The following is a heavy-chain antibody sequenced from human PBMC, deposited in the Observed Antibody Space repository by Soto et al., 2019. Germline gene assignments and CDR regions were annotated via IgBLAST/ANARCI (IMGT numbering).Heavy chain of an antibody. CDR2: ISYDGSNI. Sequence: QVQLVESGGGVVQPGWSLRLSCAASGFIFNTYGMHWVRQAPGKGLEWVALISYDGSNIYSADSVKGRFTISRDNSKNTLYLRMNSLGAEDSAVYYCAKAWGNFDMYFYYYMDVWGKGTTVTVSS. J-gene: IGHJ6*03. CDR3: AKAWGNFDMYFYYYMDV. D-gene: IGHD4-4*01. CDR1: GFIFNTYG. V-gene: IGHV3-30*18.